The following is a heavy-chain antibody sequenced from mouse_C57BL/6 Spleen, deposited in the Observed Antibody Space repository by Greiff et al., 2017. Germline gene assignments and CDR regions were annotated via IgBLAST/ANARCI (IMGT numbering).Heavy chain of an antibody. CDR3: AILYDYDRGAWFAY. V-gene: IGHV1-74*01. CDR2: IHPSDSDT. J-gene: IGHJ3*01. D-gene: IGHD2-4*01. CDR1: GYTFTSYW. Sequence: QVQLKQPGAELVKPGASVKVSCKASGYTFTSYWMHWVKQRPGQGLEWIGRIHPSDSDTNYNQKFKGKATLTVDKSSSTAYMQLSSLTSEDSAVYYCAILYDYDRGAWFAYWGQGTLVTVSA.